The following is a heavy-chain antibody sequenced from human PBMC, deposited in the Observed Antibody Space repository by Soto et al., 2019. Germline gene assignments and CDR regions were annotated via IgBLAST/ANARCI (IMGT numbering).Heavy chain of an antibody. Sequence: QVQLQESGPGLVKPSGTLSLTCAVSSGSITSSNWWSWVRQPPGKGLEWIGEVSHTGNTNYIPSLKSGVTISVDKPSNQYSLRLSSVTAADTAVYYCARNRYGGYDFDYWGQGTLVTVSS. CDR1: SGSITSSNW. D-gene: IGHD5-12*01. V-gene: IGHV4-4*02. CDR2: VSHTGNT. CDR3: ARNRYGGYDFDY. J-gene: IGHJ4*02.